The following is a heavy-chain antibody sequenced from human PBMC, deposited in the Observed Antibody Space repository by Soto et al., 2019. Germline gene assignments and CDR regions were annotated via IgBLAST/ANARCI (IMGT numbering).Heavy chain of an antibody. V-gene: IGHV3-23*01. CDR1: GFTLRNYA. CDR3: AKVGLVRNYFDY. J-gene: IGHJ4*02. Sequence: PGGSLRLSCAASGFTLRNYAMSWVRQAPGRGLEWVSVVSGSGDSTHYAASVKGRFIISRDNSKNTLYLQMNSLRAEDTAVYYCAKVGLVRNYFDYWGQGTLVTVSS. CDR2: VSGSGDST. D-gene: IGHD6-6*01.